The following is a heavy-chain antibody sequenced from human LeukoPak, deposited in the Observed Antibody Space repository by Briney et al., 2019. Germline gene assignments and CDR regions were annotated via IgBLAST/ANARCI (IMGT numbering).Heavy chain of an antibody. Sequence: GGSLRLSCAASGFTVSSNYMSWVRQAPGKGLEWVSVIYSGGSTYYADSVKGRFTISRDNSKNTLYLQMNSLKTEDTAVYYCTTNDAFDIWGQGTMVTVSS. J-gene: IGHJ3*02. V-gene: IGHV3-53*01. CDR2: IYSGGST. D-gene: IGHD4-11*01. CDR1: GFTVSSNY. CDR3: TTNDAFDI.